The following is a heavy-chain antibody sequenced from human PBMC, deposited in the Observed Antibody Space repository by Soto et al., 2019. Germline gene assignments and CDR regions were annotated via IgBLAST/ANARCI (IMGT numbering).Heavy chain of an antibody. CDR2: ISGGGGST. V-gene: IGHV3-23*01. J-gene: IGHJ4*02. CDR1: GFTFINYA. D-gene: IGHD1-26*01. CDR3: AKRPRALLTFDY. Sequence: GGSLRLSCAASGFTFINYAMSWVRQAPGKGLEWVSAISGGGGSTYYADSVKGRFTISRDNSKNTLYLQMNSLRAEDTAIYYCAKRPRALLTFDYWGQGTLVTVSS.